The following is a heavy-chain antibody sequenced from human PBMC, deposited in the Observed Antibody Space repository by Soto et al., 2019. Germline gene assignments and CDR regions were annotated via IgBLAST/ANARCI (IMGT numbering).Heavy chain of an antibody. V-gene: IGHV1-46*01. Sequence: ASVKVSCKASGYTFTNYYMHWVRQAPGQGLEWKGIIDPIGGGTSYSQKFQGRLTMTRDTSTSTVYMELSSLRSEDTAVYYCARDRVDCSGGNYWRSVEDTWGQGTLVTVSS. CDR2: IDPIGGGT. CDR1: GYTFTNYY. J-gene: IGHJ5*02. D-gene: IGHD2-15*01. CDR3: ARDRVDCSGGNYWRSVEDT.